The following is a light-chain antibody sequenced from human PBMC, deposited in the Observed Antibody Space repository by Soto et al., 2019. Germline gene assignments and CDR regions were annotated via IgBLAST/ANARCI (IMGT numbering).Light chain of an antibody. V-gene: IGKV3-15*01. CDR3: QQYNNWPPA. CDR2: GAS. Sequence: EIVMTQSPATLSVSPGERATLSCRASQSVSGNLAWYQQKPGQAPRLLIYGASTRATAIPARFSGSGSGTEFTLTISSLQSEDFVVYYYQQYNNWPPAFGQGTKVEIK. J-gene: IGKJ1*01. CDR1: QSVSGN.